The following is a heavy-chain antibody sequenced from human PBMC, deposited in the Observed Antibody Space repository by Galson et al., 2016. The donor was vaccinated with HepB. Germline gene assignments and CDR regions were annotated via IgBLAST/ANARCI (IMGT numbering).Heavy chain of an antibody. CDR1: GYTFDSYW. J-gene: IGHJ6*02. D-gene: IGHD3-3*01. CDR3: TRSLAGSEDLWRAISIYYAMVG. V-gene: IGHV5-51*01. CDR2: IYPGDFDT. Sequence: QSGAEVKKPGESLKISCRGSGYTFDSYWIGWVRQMPGKGLEWMGIIYPGDFDTRYGPSFQGQVTISVDKSISTAYLQWSGLTASDTAIYYCTRSLAGSEDLWRAISIYYAMVGSGQGTTVTVS.